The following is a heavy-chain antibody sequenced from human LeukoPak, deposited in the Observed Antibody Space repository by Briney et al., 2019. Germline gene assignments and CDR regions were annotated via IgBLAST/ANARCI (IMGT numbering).Heavy chain of an antibody. CDR3: ANLHPGYSSSPFDY. J-gene: IGHJ4*02. CDR1: GYTFTRYY. CDR2: INPNSGGT. Sequence: ASVKVSCKASGYTFTRYYMHWVRQAPGQGLEWMGRINPNSGGTNYAQKFQGRVTMTRDTSISTAYMELSRLRSDDTAVYYCANLHPGYSSSPFDYWGQGTLLTVSS. D-gene: IGHD6-6*01. V-gene: IGHV1-2*06.